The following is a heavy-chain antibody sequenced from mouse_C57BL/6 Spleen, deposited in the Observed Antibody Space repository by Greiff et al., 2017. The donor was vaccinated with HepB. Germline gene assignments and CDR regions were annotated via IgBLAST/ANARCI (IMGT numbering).Heavy chain of an antibody. CDR1: GYTFTSYW. J-gene: IGHJ1*01. CDR3: SRNVPLSYYGSSGYFDV. D-gene: IGHD1-1*01. CDR2: INPSSGYT. Sequence: QVQLQQSGAELAKPGASVKLSCKASGYTFTSYWMHWVKQRPGQGLEWIGYINPSSGYTKYNQKFKDKATLTADKSSSTAYMQLSSLTYEDSAVYYCSRNVPLSYYGSSGYFDVWGPGTTVTVSS. V-gene: IGHV1-7*01.